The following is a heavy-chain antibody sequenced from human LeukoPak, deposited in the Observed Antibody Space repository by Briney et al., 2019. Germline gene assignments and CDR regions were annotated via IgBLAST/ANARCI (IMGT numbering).Heavy chain of an antibody. V-gene: IGHV3-23*01. CDR2: IGAGGTFT. Sequence: GGSLRLSCTASGFTFSSYAMNGVRQAPGKGLEWVSGIGAGGTFTYYADAVKRRITTCKDNSRNPLYLQMNSLRADDTAVYYCAKDLDYTTDGYYFDYWGQGTLVTVSS. CDR1: GFTFSSYA. D-gene: IGHD4-11*01. CDR3: AKDLDYTTDGYYFDY. J-gene: IGHJ4*02.